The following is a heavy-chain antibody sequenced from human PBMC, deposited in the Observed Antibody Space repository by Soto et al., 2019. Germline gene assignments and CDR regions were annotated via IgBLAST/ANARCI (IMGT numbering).Heavy chain of an antibody. D-gene: IGHD6-13*01. CDR3: AREPYSSSGELDWFDP. CDR2: ISSSSSYI. V-gene: IGHV3-21*01. J-gene: IGHJ5*02. Sequence: GGSLRLSCAASGFTFSSYSMNWVRQAPGKGLEWVSSISSSSSYIYYADSVKGRFTISRDNAKNSLYLQMNSLRAEDTAVYCCAREPYSSSGELDWFDPWGQGTLVTVSS. CDR1: GFTFSSYS.